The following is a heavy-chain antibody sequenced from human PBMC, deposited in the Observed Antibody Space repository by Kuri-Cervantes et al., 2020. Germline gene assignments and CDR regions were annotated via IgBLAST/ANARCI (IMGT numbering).Heavy chain of an antibody. D-gene: IGHD6-13*01. V-gene: IGHV3-23*01. CDR3: AKDLRPQGFKAAAGVGWFDP. Sequence: GGSLRLSCAASGFTFSSYAMSWVRQAPGKGLEWVSAISGSGGSTYYADSVKGRFTISRDNSKNTLYLQMNSLRAEDTAVYYCAKDLRPQGFKAAAGVGWFDPWGQGTLVTVSS. CDR2: ISGSGGST. CDR1: GFTFSSYA. J-gene: IGHJ5*02.